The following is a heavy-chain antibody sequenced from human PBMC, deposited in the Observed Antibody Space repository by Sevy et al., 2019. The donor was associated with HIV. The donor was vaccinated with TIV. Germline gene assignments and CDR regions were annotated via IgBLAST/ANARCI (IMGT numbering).Heavy chain of an antibody. J-gene: IGHJ6*02. CDR1: GDSVSSGSYH. Sequence: SETLSLTCTVSGDSVSSGSYHWIWLRQPTGKGLEYIGYMNYYANTNLNPSLRSRVTMSVDTSEYQFSLKLSSVTAADTAVYYCARRRTALVAGHYYGLDVWGQGTTVTVSS. CDR3: ARRRTALVAGHYYGLDV. CDR2: MNYYANT. V-gene: IGHV4-61*01. D-gene: IGHD5-18*01.